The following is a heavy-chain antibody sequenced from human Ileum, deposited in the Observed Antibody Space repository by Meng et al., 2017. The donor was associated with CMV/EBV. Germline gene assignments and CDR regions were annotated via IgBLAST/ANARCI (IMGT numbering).Heavy chain of an antibody. CDR2: INHSGST. CDR3: ARVSYYGSGSYYRIGHYGMDV. D-gene: IGHD3-10*01. J-gene: IGHJ6*02. Sequence: GSLRLSCAVYGGSFSGYYWSWIRQPPGKGLEWIGEINHSGSTNYNPSLKSRVTISVDTSKNQFSLELSSVTAADTAVYYCARVSYYGSGSYYRIGHYGMDVWGQGTTVTVSS. V-gene: IGHV4-34*01. CDR1: GGSFSGYY.